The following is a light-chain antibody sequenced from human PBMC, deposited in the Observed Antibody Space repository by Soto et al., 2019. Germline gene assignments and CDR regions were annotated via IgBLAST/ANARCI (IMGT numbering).Light chain of an antibody. CDR1: QGISNY. Sequence: DIQMTQSPSSLSASVGDRVTITCRASQGISNYLAWYQQNPGKAPKLLIYKASTLKSGVPSRFSGSGSGTEFTLTISSLQPDDFATYYSETFGQWTKVDIK. CDR2: KAS. CDR3: ET. V-gene: IGKV1-5*03. J-gene: IGKJ1*01.